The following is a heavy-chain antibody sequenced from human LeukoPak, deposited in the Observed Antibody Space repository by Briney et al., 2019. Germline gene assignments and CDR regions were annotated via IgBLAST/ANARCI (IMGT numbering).Heavy chain of an antibody. Sequence: ASVMVSCKASGYTFTSYDINWVRQATGQGLEWMGWMDPNSGNTGYAQRFQGRVTMTRNTSICTAYMELSSLRSEDTAVYYCARADYSGYDGFDYWGQGTLVTVS. CDR1: GYTFTSYD. D-gene: IGHD5-12*01. CDR2: MDPNSGNT. CDR3: ARADYSGYDGFDY. V-gene: IGHV1-8*01. J-gene: IGHJ4*02.